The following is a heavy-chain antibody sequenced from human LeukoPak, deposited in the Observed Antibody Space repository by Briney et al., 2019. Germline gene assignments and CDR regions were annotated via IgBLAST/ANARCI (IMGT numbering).Heavy chain of an antibody. CDR1: GGSFSNYY. CDR2: INHSGST. CDR3: ARGKVAWSGYYFDY. D-gene: IGHD3-3*01. V-gene: IGHV4-34*01. Sequence: SETLSLTCAVYGGSFSNYYWSWIRQPPGKGLEWIGEINHSGSTNYNPSLKSRVTISVDTSKNQFSLKLSSVTAADTAVCYCARGKVAWSGYYFDYWGQGTLVTVSS. J-gene: IGHJ4*02.